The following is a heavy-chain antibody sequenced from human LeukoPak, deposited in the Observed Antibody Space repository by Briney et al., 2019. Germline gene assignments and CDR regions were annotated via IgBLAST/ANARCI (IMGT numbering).Heavy chain of an antibody. CDR1: GGSVSSGSYY. Sequence: SETLSLTCTVSGGSVSSGSYYWSWMRQAPGKGLEWIGFIHYSGLTVYSPSLQSRVSMSVDTSRNQFSLDLSSVTAADTALYYCARDPPEDEWNSLDSWGEGILVTVSS. CDR3: ARDPPEDEWNSLDS. V-gene: IGHV4-61*01. CDR2: IHYSGLT. J-gene: IGHJ4*02. D-gene: IGHD1-7*01.